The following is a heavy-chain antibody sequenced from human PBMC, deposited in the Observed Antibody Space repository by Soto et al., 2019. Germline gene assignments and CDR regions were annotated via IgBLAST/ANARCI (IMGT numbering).Heavy chain of an antibody. CDR2: ISSGGNYM. CDR1: GFTFSSHG. V-gene: IGHV3-21*01. J-gene: IGHJ4*02. CDR3: ARGAVSDYKDYSDY. Sequence: EVQLVESGGGLVKPGGSLRLSCEASGFTFSSHGLSWVRQAPGQGLEWVSSISSGGNYMYYTDSVKGRFTISRDNAKNSMYLPMNSLRAEDTAVYYCARGAVSDYKDYSDYWGQGTQVTVSS. D-gene: IGHD3-16*01.